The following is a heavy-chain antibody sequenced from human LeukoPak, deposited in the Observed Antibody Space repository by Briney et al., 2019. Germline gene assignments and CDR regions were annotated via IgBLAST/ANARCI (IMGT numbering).Heavy chain of an antibody. CDR2: IIPMYGTS. Sequence: SVTVSCKASGDTFDSHALSWVRQAHGQGLEWMGAIIPMYGTSNYAQKFQGRVAIIADKSTSTAYMELNSLTSEDTAVYYCAIAQNNHGYVYFGMDVWGKGTTVTVSS. D-gene: IGHD5-12*01. V-gene: IGHV1-69*06. J-gene: IGHJ6*04. CDR3: AIAQNNHGYVYFGMDV. CDR1: GDTFDSHA.